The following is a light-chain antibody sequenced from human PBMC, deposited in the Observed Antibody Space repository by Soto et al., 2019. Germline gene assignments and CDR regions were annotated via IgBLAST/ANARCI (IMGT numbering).Light chain of an antibody. CDR2: GAS. J-gene: IGKJ2*01. V-gene: IGKV3-15*01. Sequence: EIAMTQSPATLSVSPGDRATLSCRASQSVSSKLAWYLQKPGQAPRLLIYGASTRATGIPARFSGSGSGTEFTLTISSLQSEDFAVYYCQQYNNWPYTFGQGTKLEIK. CDR3: QQYNNWPYT. CDR1: QSVSSK.